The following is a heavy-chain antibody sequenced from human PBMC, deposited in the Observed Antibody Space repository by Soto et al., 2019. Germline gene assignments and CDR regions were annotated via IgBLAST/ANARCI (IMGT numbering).Heavy chain of an antibody. Sequence: EGQLVESGGGLVQPGGSLRLSCAASGFTFSSYWMHWVRRAPGQGLMWVSRMSSYGTSTTYADSVKGRFTISRDNAKNTVYLKMSRLMVEDTVVYYCVGGGSATTMTTGAFEVWGQGTMVTVSS. CDR2: MSSYGTST. D-gene: IGHD4-17*01. CDR1: GFTFSSYW. J-gene: IGHJ3*01. CDR3: VGGGSATTMTTGAFEV. V-gene: IGHV3-74*01.